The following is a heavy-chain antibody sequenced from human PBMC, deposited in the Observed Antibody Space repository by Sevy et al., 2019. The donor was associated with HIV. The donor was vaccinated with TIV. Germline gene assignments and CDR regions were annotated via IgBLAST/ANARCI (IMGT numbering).Heavy chain of an antibody. Sequence: GGSLRLSCAASGFTFSDYYMSWVHQAPGKGLEWVATMKQDGSEKYYVDSVKGRFTISRDNAKHSLYLQMNSLRAEDTAVYYCVREGLGGFSYSLDCWGQGTLVTVSS. D-gene: IGHD5-18*01. CDR2: MKQDGSEK. V-gene: IGHV3-7*01. CDR3: VREGLGGFSYSLDC. CDR1: GFTFSDYY. J-gene: IGHJ4*02.